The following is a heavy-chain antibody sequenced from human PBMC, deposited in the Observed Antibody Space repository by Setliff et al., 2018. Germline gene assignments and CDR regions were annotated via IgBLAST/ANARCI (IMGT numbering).Heavy chain of an antibody. Sequence: GGSLRLSCAASGFTFSNSWMNWVRRAPGKGLEWVAIIKQDGSEKYYVDSVKGRFTISRDNTRNSLYLQMNSLRAEDTAVYYCARDPHFDSWGQGTLVTVSS. CDR1: GFTFSNSW. J-gene: IGHJ4*02. V-gene: IGHV3-7*01. CDR3: ARDPHFDS. CDR2: IKQDGSEK.